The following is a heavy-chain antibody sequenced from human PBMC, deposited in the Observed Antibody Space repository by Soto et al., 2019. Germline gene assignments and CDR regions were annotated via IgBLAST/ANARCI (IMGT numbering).Heavy chain of an antibody. J-gene: IGHJ4*02. D-gene: IGHD3-16*01. CDR3: IREMDGGGLDN. CDR1: AFNIPDRA. Sequence: EVRLVESGGGSVQPGMSLRLSRVGSAFNIPDRAMHWVRPAPGKGLEWVSGIYWNSARIDYADSVKGRFTISRDNAKNSLNLQMNCLKTEDTAFYYYIREMDGGGLDNWGQGTLVTVSS. V-gene: IGHV3-9*01. CDR2: IYWNSARI.